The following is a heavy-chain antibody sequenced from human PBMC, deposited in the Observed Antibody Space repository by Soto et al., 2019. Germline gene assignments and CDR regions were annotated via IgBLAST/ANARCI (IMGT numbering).Heavy chain of an antibody. CDR2: ISGGGGTI. J-gene: IGHJ6*02. D-gene: IGHD2-21*02. CDR1: GFSFNAYG. Sequence: EVQLLESGGALEQPGGPLTLSCAVSGFSFNAYGMSWVRQAPGKGLEWISFISGGGGTIYYADSVKGRFISSRDNSKSTLYLQMTSLSVDDTAVYYCAKDRGNGDTPNIYSYYGIEVWGQGTTVTVSS. CDR3: AKDRGNGDTPNIYSYYGIEV. V-gene: IGHV3-23*01.